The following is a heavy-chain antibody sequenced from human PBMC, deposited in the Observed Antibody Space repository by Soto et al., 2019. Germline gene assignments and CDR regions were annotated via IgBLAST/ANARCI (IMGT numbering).Heavy chain of an antibody. CDR2: IDPSDSYT. V-gene: IGHV5-10-1*01. D-gene: IGHD3-22*01. CDR1: GYSFTSYW. CDR3: ARNYGSGARKLYYYDSSGYYLGMDV. Sequence: GESLKISCKGSGYSFTSYWISWVRQMPGKGLEWMGRIDPSDSYTNYSPSFQGHVTISADKSISTAYLQWSSLKASDTAMYYCARNYGSGARKLYYYDSSGYYLGMDVWGQGPTVTVSS. J-gene: IGHJ6*02.